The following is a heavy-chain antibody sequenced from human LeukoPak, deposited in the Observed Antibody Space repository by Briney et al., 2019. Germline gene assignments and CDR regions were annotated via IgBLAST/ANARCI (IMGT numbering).Heavy chain of an antibody. CDR3: ARDLGDYWSGFRSYFFDY. J-gene: IGHJ4*02. CDR1: GDSISSGNYY. CDR2: ISHSGST. V-gene: IGHV4-39*07. Sequence: PSETLSLTCAVSGDSISSGNYYWGWIRQPPGKGLEWIGSISHSGSTYYNASLKSRVRISVDTSKNQFSLKLSSVTAADTAVYYCARDLGDYWSGFRSYFFDYWGQGTLVTVSS. D-gene: IGHD3-3*01.